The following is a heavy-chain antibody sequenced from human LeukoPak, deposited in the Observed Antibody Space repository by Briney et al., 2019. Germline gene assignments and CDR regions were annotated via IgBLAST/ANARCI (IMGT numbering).Heavy chain of an antibody. CDR2: ISYDGSNK. CDR1: GFTFSSYG. J-gene: IGHJ4*02. CDR3: AKDAEDVVVVAATSYLDY. Sequence: GRSLRLSCAASGFTFSSYGMHWVHQAPGKGLEWVAVISYDGSNKYYADSVKGRFTISRDNSKNTLYLQMNSLRAEDTAVYYCAKDAEDVVVVAATSYLDYWGQGTLVTVSS. D-gene: IGHD2-15*01. V-gene: IGHV3-30*18.